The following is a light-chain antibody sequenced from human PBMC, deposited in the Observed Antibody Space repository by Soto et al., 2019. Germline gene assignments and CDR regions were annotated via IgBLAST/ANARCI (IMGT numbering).Light chain of an antibody. CDR2: GAS. Sequence: EIVLTQSPGTLSLSPGERATLSCRASQYVGNRLAWYQQNPGQAPRPLISGASSRATGIPDRFSGSGSGTDFTLTISRLEPEDFAVYYCQQYDSLPRTFGQGTK. CDR1: QYVGNR. CDR3: QQYDSLPRT. V-gene: IGKV3-20*01. J-gene: IGKJ2*01.